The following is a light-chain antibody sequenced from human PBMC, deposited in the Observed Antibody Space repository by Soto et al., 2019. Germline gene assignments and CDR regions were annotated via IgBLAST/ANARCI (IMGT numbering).Light chain of an antibody. J-gene: IGKJ5*01. CDR2: WAS. CDR3: QQYSSIPIT. Sequence: DIVMSKSPDSLAVALGEGATINCKSSQRVLYSSNNKNCLAWFQKKPGQPPKLLIFWASTREFGVPDRFSGSGSGTDFTLTISSLQPEDVAVYYCQQYSSIPITFGQGTRLEIK. CDR1: QRVLYSSNNKNC. V-gene: IGKV4-1*01.